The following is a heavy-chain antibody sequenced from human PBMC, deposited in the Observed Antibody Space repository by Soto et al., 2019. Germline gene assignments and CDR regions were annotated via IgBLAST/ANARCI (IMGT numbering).Heavy chain of an antibody. CDR1: GFSLSKARMG. Sequence: QVTLKESGPVLVKPTETLTLTCTVSGFSLSKARMGVSWIRQPPGKALEWLAHIFWNDERSYNTSLKSRLTISRDTSKSQVVLTMTNVDPVDTGTYLCARALREELPIYYFDSWGQGTLVTVSS. CDR2: IFWNDER. D-gene: IGHD1-7*01. J-gene: IGHJ4*02. CDR3: ARALREELPIYYFDS. V-gene: IGHV2-26*01.